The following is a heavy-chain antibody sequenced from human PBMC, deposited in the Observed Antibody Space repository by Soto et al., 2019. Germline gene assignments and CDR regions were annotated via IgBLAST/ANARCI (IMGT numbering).Heavy chain of an antibody. Sequence: GESLTSSCKGSGYSFTSYWISWVRQMPGKGLEWMGRIDPSDSYTNYSPSFQGHVTISADKSISTAYLQWSSLKASDTAMYYCARHGAYYYDSSGYWGPDYWGQATLVTVS. J-gene: IGHJ4*02. D-gene: IGHD3-22*01. CDR2: IDPSDSYT. V-gene: IGHV5-10-1*01. CDR1: GYSFTSYW. CDR3: ARHGAYYYDSSGYWGPDY.